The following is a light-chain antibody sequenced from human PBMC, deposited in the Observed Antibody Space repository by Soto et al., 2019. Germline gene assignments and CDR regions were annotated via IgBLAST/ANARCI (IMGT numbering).Light chain of an antibody. CDR2: AAS. CDR3: QKYTRTPCT. CDR1: QGIDTY. V-gene: IGKV1-27*01. J-gene: IGKJ3*01. Sequence: DIQMTQSPSSLSASVGDRVTITCRASQGIDTYLAWYQQKPGQVPKLLIYAASTLQSGVPSRFSGSGSETDFTLTISSLQPEDVATYFCQKYTRTPCTFGPGTKVDIK.